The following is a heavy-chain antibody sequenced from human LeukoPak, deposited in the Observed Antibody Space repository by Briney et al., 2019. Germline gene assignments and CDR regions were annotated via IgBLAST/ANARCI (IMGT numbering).Heavy chain of an antibody. CDR3: AREGFGAPDAFDI. D-gene: IGHD3-10*01. CDR1: GFTFRTSE. J-gene: IGHJ3*02. CDR2: IGTGGRTI. V-gene: IGHV3-48*03. Sequence: GGSLRLSCAASGFTFRTSEMNWVRQAPGKGLEWVSYIGTGGRTIYYADSVKGRFTISRDNAKNSLFLQLNSLRAEDTALYYCAREGFGAPDAFDIWGQGTMVTVSS.